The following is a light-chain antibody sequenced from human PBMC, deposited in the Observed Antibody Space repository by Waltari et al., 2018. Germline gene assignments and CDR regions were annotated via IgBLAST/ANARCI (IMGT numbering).Light chain of an antibody. CDR2: KDI. Sequence: SYELSQPPSVSVSPGQTARITCSGDALPKQYAFWYQQRPGRAPALLISKDIERPSGIPERFSGSSSGTSVTLTISGVQAEDEADYYCQSADSSASYKVFGGETKLTVL. CDR3: QSADSSASYKV. CDR1: ALPKQY. V-gene: IGLV3-25*03. J-gene: IGLJ2*01.